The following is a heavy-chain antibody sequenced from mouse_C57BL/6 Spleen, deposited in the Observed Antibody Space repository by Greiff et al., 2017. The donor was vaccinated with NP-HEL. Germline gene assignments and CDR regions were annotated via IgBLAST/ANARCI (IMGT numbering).Heavy chain of an antibody. CDR3: ARSYYSNQVDY. CDR2: IHPNSGST. Sequence: QVQLQQPGAELVKPGASVKLSCKASGYTFTSYWMHWVKQRPGQGLEWIGMIHPNSGSTNYNEKFKSKATLTVDKSSSTAYLQLSSLTSEDSAVYYCARSYYSNQVDYWGQGTTLTVSS. V-gene: IGHV1-64*01. J-gene: IGHJ2*01. CDR1: GYTFTSYW. D-gene: IGHD2-5*01.